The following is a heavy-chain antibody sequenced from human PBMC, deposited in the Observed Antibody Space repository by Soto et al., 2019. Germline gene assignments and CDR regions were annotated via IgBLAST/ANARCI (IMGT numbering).Heavy chain of an antibody. J-gene: IGHJ4*02. CDR2: VKVDGSGK. Sequence: PGGSLRLSCAASGFTFSTFWMYWVRLAQGKGLEWVAKVKVDGSGKYYADSVKGRFIISRDNARNPVYLQMNSLRAEDTAVYYCARVRPGNYRDYWGQGTLVTVSS. CDR3: ARVRPGNYRDY. CDR1: GFTFSTFW. V-gene: IGHV3-7*03. D-gene: IGHD3-10*01.